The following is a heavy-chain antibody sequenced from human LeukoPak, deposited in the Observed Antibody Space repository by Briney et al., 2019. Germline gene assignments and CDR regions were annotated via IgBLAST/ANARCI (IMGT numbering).Heavy chain of an antibody. CDR3: ARDSGGEQQL. D-gene: IGHD6-13*01. J-gene: IGHJ4*02. CDR1: GYSISSGYY. V-gene: IGHV4-38-2*02. CDR2: IYHSGST. Sequence: PSETLSLTCTVSGYSISSGYYWGWIRQPPGKGLEWIGSIYHSGSTYYNPSLKSRVTISVDTSKNQFSLKLSSVTAADTAVYYCARDSGGEQQLWGQGTLVTVSS.